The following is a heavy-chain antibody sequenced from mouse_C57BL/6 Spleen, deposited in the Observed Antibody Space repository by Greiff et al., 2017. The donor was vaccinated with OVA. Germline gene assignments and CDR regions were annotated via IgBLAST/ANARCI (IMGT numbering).Heavy chain of an antibody. J-gene: IGHJ2*01. CDR2: ISYDGSN. CDR3: ARGVYFDY. V-gene: IGHV3-6*01. CDR1: GYSITSGYY. Sequence: EVKLQESGPGLVKPSQSLSLTCSVTGYSITSGYYWNWIRQFPGNKLEWMGYISYDGSNNYNPSLKNRISITRDTSKNQFFLKLNSVTTEDTATYYGARGVYFDYWGQGTTLTVSS.